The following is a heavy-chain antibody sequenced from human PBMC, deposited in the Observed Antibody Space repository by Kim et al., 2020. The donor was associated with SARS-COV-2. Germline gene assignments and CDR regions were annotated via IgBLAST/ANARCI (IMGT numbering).Heavy chain of an antibody. CDR1: GFTFSDYY. Sequence: GGSLRLSCAASGFTFSDYYMSWIRQAPGKGLEWVSYISSSGSTIYYADSVKGRFTISRDNAKNSLYLQMNSLRAEDTAVYYCAREMVAAAALVGYYYYGMDVWGQGTTVTVSS. V-gene: IGHV3-11*04. CDR2: ISSSGSTI. J-gene: IGHJ6*02. CDR3: AREMVAAAALVGYYYYGMDV. D-gene: IGHD6-13*01.